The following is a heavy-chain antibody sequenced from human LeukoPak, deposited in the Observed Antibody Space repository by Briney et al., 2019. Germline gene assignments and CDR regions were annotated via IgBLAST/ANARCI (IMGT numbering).Heavy chain of an antibody. CDR3: ARLLDYGDSPTDY. D-gene: IGHD4-17*01. V-gene: IGHV4-38-2*02. CDR1: GYSINSGYY. Sequence: NPSETLSLTCTVSGYSINSGYYWGWVRQPPGKGLEWIGSIYYGKSPYYIPSLKSRVTISVDTSKNQFSLNLRSVTAADTAVYYCARLLDYGDSPTDYWGQGTLVTVSS. J-gene: IGHJ4*02. CDR2: IYYGKSP.